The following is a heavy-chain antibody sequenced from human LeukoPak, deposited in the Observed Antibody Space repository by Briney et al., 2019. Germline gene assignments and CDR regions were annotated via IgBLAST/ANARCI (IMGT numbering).Heavy chain of an antibody. D-gene: IGHD5-18*01. CDR1: GVSISSGSYY. J-gene: IGHJ4*02. CDR2: IYSSGST. CDR3: AKAGYSYGLSY. Sequence: SETLSLTCSVSGVSISSGSYYWNWIRQPAGKGLEWIGRIYSSGSTNYNSSLKSQVTIPVDTSKSQFSLRLSSVTAADTAVYYCAKAGYSYGLSYWGQGTLVTVSS. V-gene: IGHV4-61*02.